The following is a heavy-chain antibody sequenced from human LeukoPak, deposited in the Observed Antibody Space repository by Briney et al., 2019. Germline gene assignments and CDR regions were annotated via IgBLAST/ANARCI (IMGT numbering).Heavy chain of an antibody. Sequence: SETLSLTCSVSGGSISSGGYYWSWLRQPPGKGQEWIGYIYYSGSTYYNPSLKSRVTISVDTSKNQFSLKLSSVTAADTAVYYYARDPLGVYSSGTWGQGTLVTVSS. V-gene: IGHV4-31*03. J-gene: IGHJ4*02. CDR3: ARDPLGVYSSGT. CDR1: GGSISSGGYY. CDR2: IYYSGST. D-gene: IGHD3-10*01.